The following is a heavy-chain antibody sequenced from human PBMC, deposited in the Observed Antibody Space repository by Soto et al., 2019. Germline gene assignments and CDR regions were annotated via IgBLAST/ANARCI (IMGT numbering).Heavy chain of an antibody. CDR3: ARGLYYYDSSALPADY. CDR2: ISAYNGNT. CDR1: GYTFTSYG. D-gene: IGHD3-22*01. V-gene: IGHV1-18*01. Sequence: QVQLVQSGAEVKKPGASVKVSRKASGYTFTSYGISWVRQAPGQGLEWMGWISAYNGNTNYAQKRQGRVTMTTETSTSTAYMELRSLRSDDTAVYYCARGLYYYDSSALPADYWGQGTLVTVSS. J-gene: IGHJ4*02.